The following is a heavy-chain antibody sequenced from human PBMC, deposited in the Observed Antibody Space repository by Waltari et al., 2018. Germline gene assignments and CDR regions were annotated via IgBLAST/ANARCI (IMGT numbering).Heavy chain of an antibody. CDR1: GFKFRNYW. CDR2: IKEDGSEK. CDR3: GKDMDV. V-gene: IGHV3-7*01. J-gene: IGHJ6*02. Sequence: EVHLVESGGGLVQPGGSLRLSCTASGFKFRNYWMSWVRQAPGKGLEWVANIKEDGSEKHYVDSVKGRFTISRDNAHDSLYLQMNSLRAEDTAVYFCGKDMDVWGQGTTVTV.